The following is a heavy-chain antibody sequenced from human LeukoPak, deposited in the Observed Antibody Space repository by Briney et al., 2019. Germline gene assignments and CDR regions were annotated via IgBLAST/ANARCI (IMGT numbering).Heavy chain of an antibody. CDR2: IIPIFGTA. CDR3: ARDLPFDGSGTYFPFDI. CDR1: GGTFSSYA. D-gene: IGHD3-10*01. V-gene: IGHV1-69*06. Sequence: SVKVSCKASGGTFSSYAISWVRQAPGQGLEWMGGIIPIFGTANYAQKFQGRVTITADKSTSTAYMELSSLRSEDTDVYYCARDLPFDGSGTYFPFDIWGQGTMVTVSS. J-gene: IGHJ3*02.